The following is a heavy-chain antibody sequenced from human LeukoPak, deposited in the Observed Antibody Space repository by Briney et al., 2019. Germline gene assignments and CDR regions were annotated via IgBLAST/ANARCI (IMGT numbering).Heavy chain of an antibody. CDR3: ARLQLITKIVVVTEAFNT. CDR1: GGSISSYY. Sequence: SETLSLNCTGSGGSISSYYWSWIRQPPGNGLEWIGYIYYSGSTNYNPSLKSRVTISVDTSKNPYSVMMSSMSAAKTVSYCAARLQLITKIVVVTEAFNTWGQETMVTVSS. D-gene: IGHD3-22*01. V-gene: IGHV4-59*01. J-gene: IGHJ3*02. CDR2: IYYSGST.